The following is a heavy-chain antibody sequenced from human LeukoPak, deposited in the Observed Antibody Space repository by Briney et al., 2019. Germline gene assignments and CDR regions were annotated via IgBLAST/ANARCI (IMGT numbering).Heavy chain of an antibody. J-gene: IGHJ3*02. CDR1: GGSISSSNW. V-gene: IGHV4-4*02. D-gene: IGHD3-3*01. CDR2: IYHSGST. CDR3: ASPEGYYDFWSGYSGAFDI. Sequence: SGTLSLTCAVSGGSISSSNWWSWVRQPPGKGLEWIGEIYHSGSTYYNPSLKSRVTISVDTSKNQFSLKLSSVTAADTAVYYCASPEGYYDFWSGYSGAFDIWGQGTMVTVSS.